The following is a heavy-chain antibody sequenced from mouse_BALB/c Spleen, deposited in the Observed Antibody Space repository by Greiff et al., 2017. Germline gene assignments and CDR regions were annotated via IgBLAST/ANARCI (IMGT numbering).Heavy chain of an antibody. CDR2: ISSGGST. Sequence: DVMLVESGGGLVKPGGSLKLSCAASGFTFSSYAMSWVRQTPEKRLEWVASISSGGSTYYPDSVKGRFTISRDNARNILYLQMSSLRSEDTAMYYCARGREITTVDYWGQGTTLTVSS. V-gene: IGHV5-6-5*01. CDR1: GFTFSSYA. J-gene: IGHJ2*01. D-gene: IGHD1-1*01. CDR3: ARGREITTVDY.